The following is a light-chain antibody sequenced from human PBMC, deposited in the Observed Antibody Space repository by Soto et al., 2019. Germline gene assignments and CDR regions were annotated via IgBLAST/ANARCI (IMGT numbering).Light chain of an antibody. V-gene: IGLV2-14*01. CDR1: SSDVGGYNY. J-gene: IGLJ1*01. Sequence: QSALTQPASVSGSPGPSITISCTGTSSDVGGYNYVSWYQQHPGKAPKLMIYDVSNRPSGVSNLFSGSKSGNTASLTISGLQAEDEADYYCSSYTSSSTLVFGTGTKLTVL. CDR3: SSYTSSSTLV. CDR2: DVS.